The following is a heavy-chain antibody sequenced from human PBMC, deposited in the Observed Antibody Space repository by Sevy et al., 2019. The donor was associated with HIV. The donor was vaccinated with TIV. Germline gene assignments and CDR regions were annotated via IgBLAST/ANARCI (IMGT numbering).Heavy chain of an antibody. V-gene: IGHV3-49*04. J-gene: IGHJ4*02. CDR2: IKSKVLGGTT. CDR3: TRWSGSQSIFDY. D-gene: IGHD1-26*01. CDR1: GFTFGDYS. Sequence: GGSLRLSCTASGFTFGDYSMSWVRQAPGKGLEWVAFIKSKVLGGTTESAASVKGRFTISRDDSKSIAYLQVNNLKTEDTAVYYCTRWSGSQSIFDYWGQGTLVTVSS.